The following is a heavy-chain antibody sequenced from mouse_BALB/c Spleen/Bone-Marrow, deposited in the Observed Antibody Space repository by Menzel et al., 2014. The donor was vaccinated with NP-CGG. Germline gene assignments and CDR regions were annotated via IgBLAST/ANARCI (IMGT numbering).Heavy chain of an antibody. V-gene: IGHV1S81*02. Sequence: QVQLQQSGAELVKPGASVKLSCKASGYTFTSYYMYRVKQRPGQGLEWIGGINPSNGVNNFNEKFKGKASLTVDKSSSAAYMQLSSLTSEDSAVYYCSRGGNFDVMDYWGQGTSVTVSS. D-gene: IGHD2-1*01. CDR2: INPSNGVN. J-gene: IGHJ4*01. CDR3: SRGGNFDVMDY. CDR1: GYTFTSYY.